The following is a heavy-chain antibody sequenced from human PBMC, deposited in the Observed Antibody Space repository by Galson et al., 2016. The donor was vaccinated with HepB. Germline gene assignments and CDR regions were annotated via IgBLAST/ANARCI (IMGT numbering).Heavy chain of an antibody. Sequence: SLRLSCAAFEFTFSSYTMNWVRQAPGKGLEWVSSISSRGTNIYYADSVKGRFTISRDNAKNSLYLQMSDLRAEDTAVYYCARGRGSTGRKYIDVWGKGTTVTVSS. V-gene: IGHV3-21*01. J-gene: IGHJ6*03. CDR3: ARGRGSTGRKYIDV. D-gene: IGHD1-1*01. CDR1: EFTFSSYT. CDR2: ISSRGTNI.